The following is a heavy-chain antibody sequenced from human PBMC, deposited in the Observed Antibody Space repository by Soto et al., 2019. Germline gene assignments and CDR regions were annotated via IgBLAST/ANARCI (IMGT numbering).Heavy chain of an antibody. D-gene: IGHD6-6*01. J-gene: IGHJ6*03. CDR3: ARGLEYSSSSSPIYYYYYYMDV. V-gene: IGHV4-34*01. Sequence: SETLSLTCAVYGGSFSGYYWSWIRQPPGKGLEWIGEINHSGSTNYNPSLKSRVTISVDTSKNQFSLKLSSVTAADTAVYYCARGLEYSSSSSPIYYYYYYMDVWGKGTTVTVSS. CDR1: GGSFSGYY. CDR2: INHSGST.